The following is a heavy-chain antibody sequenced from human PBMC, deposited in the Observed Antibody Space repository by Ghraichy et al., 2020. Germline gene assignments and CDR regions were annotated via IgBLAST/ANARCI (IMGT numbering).Heavy chain of an antibody. Sequence: SVKVSCKASGGTFSSYAISWVRQAPGQGLEWMGGIIPIFGTANYAQKFQGRVTITADESTSTAYMELSSLRSEDTAVYYCARDRPQMGWFDPWGQGTLVTVSS. D-gene: IGHD2-8*01. J-gene: IGHJ5*02. CDR3: ARDRPQMGWFDP. CDR2: IIPIFGTA. CDR1: GGTFSSYA. V-gene: IGHV1-69*13.